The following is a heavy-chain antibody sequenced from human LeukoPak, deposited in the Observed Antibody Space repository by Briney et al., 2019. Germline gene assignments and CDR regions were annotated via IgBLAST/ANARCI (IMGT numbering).Heavy chain of an antibody. Sequence: GRSLRLSCAASGFTFSSYAMHWVRQAPGKGLEWVAVISYDGSNKYYADSVKGRFTISRDNSKSTLYLQMNSLRAEDTAVYYCARAVPLWFGELLLDYWGQGTLVTVSS. CDR2: ISYDGSNK. D-gene: IGHD3-10*01. CDR1: GFTFSSYA. CDR3: ARAVPLWFGELLLDY. J-gene: IGHJ4*02. V-gene: IGHV3-30*04.